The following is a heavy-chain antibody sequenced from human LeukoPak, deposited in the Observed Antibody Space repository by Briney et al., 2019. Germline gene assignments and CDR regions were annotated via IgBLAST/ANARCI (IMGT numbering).Heavy chain of an antibody. CDR2: IIPIFGTA. D-gene: IGHD5-18*01. V-gene: IGHV1-69*13. CDR1: GGTFSSYA. Sequence: ASVKVSCKASGGTFSSYAISWVRQAPGQGLEWMGGIIPIFGTANYAQKFQGRVTITADESTSTAYMELSSLRSEDTAVYCCARGYSYGIHLDYWGQGTLVTVSS. CDR3: ARGYSYGIHLDY. J-gene: IGHJ4*02.